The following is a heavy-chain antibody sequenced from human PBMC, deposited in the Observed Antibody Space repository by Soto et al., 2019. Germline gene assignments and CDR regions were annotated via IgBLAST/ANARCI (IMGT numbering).Heavy chain of an antibody. J-gene: IGHJ4*02. Sequence: ASVKVSCKASGGTFSSYAISWVRQAPGQGLEWMGGIIPIFGTANYAQKFQGRVTITADESTSTAYMELSSLRSEDTAVYYCARGPVDCSGGSCYSNYWGQGTLVTVSS. D-gene: IGHD2-15*01. CDR2: IIPIFGTA. CDR1: GGTFSSYA. V-gene: IGHV1-69*13. CDR3: ARGPVDCSGGSCYSNY.